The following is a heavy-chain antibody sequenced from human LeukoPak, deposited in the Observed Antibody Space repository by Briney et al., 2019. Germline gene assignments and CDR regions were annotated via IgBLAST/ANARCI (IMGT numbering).Heavy chain of an antibody. J-gene: IGHJ5*02. CDR1: KFTFSSYW. CDR3: ARDSVTVTSPYNWFDP. Sequence: GGSLRLSCAASKFTFSSYWMSWVRQAPGKGLEWVANIKQDGSVQFYMDSLKGRFSVSRDNAKNSLYLQMNSLRAEDTAVYYCARDSVTVTSPYNWFDPWGQGTLVTVSS. V-gene: IGHV3-7*01. D-gene: IGHD4-17*01. CDR2: IKQDGSVQ.